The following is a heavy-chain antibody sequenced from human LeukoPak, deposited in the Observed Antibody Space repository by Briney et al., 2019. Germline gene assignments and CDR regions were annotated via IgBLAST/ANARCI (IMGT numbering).Heavy chain of an antibody. Sequence: KPSETLSLTCTVSGGSISSSSYYWGWFRQPPGKGLEWIGSIYYSGSTYYNPSLKSRVTISVDTSKNQFSLKLSSVTAADTAVYYCARRAGSPYSSGWYTPNWFDPWGQGTLVTVSS. CDR3: ARRAGSPYSSGWYTPNWFDP. D-gene: IGHD6-19*01. V-gene: IGHV4-39*07. J-gene: IGHJ5*02. CDR1: GGSISSSSYY. CDR2: IYYSGST.